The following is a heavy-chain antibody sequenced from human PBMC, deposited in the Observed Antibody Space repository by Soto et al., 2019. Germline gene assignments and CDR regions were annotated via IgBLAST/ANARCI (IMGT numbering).Heavy chain of an antibody. CDR2: IKQDGSEK. CDR1: GFTFSSYW. CDR3: ARVYGGNSGYFDY. J-gene: IGHJ4*02. V-gene: IGHV3-7*05. Sequence: GGSLRLSCAASGFTFSSYWMSWVRQAPGKGLEWVANIKQDGSEKYYVDSVKGRFTISRDNAKNSLYLQMNSLRAEDTAVYYCARVYGGNSGYFDYWGQGTLVTVSS. D-gene: IGHD4-17*01.